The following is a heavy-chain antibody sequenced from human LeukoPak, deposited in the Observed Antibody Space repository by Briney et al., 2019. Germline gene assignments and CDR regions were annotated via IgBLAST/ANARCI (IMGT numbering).Heavy chain of an antibody. D-gene: IGHD6-19*01. V-gene: IGHV3-23*01. CDR3: AKVQSSGWDRGRFDP. Sequence: GGSLRLSCAASGFTFSSYAMSWVRQAPGKGLEWVSAISGSGGSTYYADSVKGRFTISRDNSKNTLYLQMNSLSAEDTAVYYCAKVQSSGWDRGRFDPWGQGTLVTVSS. J-gene: IGHJ5*02. CDR1: GFTFSSYA. CDR2: ISGSGGST.